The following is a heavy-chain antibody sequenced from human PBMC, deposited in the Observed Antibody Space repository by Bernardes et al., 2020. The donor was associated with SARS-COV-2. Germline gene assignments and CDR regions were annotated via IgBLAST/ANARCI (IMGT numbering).Heavy chain of an antibody. CDR3: ARGQVSFGNNYYAIDV. Sequence: GSLRLSCTASGFTFSTYSMTWVRQAPGKGLEWVATVRHDASETFYVDSVKGRFTISRDNSKNSVYLQMTSLRAEDTAVYYCARGQVSFGNNYYAIDVWGQGTTVTVSS. D-gene: IGHD3-10*01. CDR2: VRHDASET. CDR1: GFTFSTYS. J-gene: IGHJ6*02. V-gene: IGHV3-7*01.